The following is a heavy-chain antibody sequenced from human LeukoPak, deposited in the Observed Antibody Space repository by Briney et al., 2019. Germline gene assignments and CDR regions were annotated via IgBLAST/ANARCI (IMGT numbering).Heavy chain of an antibody. J-gene: IGHJ3*02. CDR3: AGFMRGSDAFDI. Sequence: GASVKVSCKASGYTFTSYDINWVRQATGQGLEWMGWMNPNSGNTGYAQKFQGRVTITRNTSISTAYMALSSLRSEDTAVYYCAGFMRGSDAFDIWGQGTMVTVSS. D-gene: IGHD1-26*01. CDR2: MNPNSGNT. V-gene: IGHV1-8*03. CDR1: GYTFTSYD.